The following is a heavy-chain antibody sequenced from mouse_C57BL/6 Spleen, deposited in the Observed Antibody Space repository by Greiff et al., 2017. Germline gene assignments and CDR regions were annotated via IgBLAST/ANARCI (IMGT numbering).Heavy chain of an antibody. D-gene: IGHD2-1*01. J-gene: IGHJ4*01. CDR3: AKRAWGNYDYYAMDY. CDR1: GYAFSSSW. CDR2: IYPGDGDT. V-gene: IGHV1-82*01. Sequence: QVQLQQSGPELVKPGASVKISCKASGYAFSSSWMNWVQQRPGKGLEWIGRIYPGDGDTNYNGKFKGKATLTADKSSSTAYMQLSSLTSEDSAVYFCAKRAWGNYDYYAMDYWGQGTSVTVSS.